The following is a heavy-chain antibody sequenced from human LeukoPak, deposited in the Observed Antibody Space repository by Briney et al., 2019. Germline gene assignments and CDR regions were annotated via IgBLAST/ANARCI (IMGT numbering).Heavy chain of an antibody. CDR2: ISGSGGST. CDR3: AKTAHHYCSSTSCPYYYYGMDV. CDR1: GFTFSSYA. J-gene: IGHJ6*04. D-gene: IGHD2-2*01. Sequence: PGGSLRLSCAASGFTFSSYAMSWVRQAPGKGLEWVSAISGSGGSTYCADSVKGRFTISRDNSKNTLYLQMNSLRAEDTAVYYCAKTAHHYCSSTSCPYYYYGMDVWGKGTTVTVSS. V-gene: IGHV3-23*01.